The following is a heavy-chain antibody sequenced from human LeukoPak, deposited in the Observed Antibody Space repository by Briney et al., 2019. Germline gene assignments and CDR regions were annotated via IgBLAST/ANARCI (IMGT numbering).Heavy chain of an antibody. D-gene: IGHD3-10*01. CDR2: ISWNSGSI. V-gene: IGHV3-9*01. CDR3: AFFAMVRGVIYMDV. Sequence: GGSLRLSCAASGFTFDDYAMRWVRQAPGKGLEWVSGISWNSGSIGYADSVKGRFTISRDNAKNSLYLQMNSLRAEDTALYYCAFFAMVRGVIYMDVWGKGTTVTVSS. CDR1: GFTFDDYA. J-gene: IGHJ6*03.